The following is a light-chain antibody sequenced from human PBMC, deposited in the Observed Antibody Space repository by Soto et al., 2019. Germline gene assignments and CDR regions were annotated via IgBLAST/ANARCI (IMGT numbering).Light chain of an antibody. V-gene: IGLV2-14*01. Sequence: QSALTQTASVSGSPGQSITISCTGTSRDFSDHNHVPWYQHHPGKAPQLIIYEVSNRHSGVSHRVSGSKSGNTASLTISGLQAEDEADYYCSSYTNSGVFGTGTKLTVL. J-gene: IGLJ1*01. CDR3: SSYTNSGV. CDR1: SRDFSDHNH. CDR2: EVS.